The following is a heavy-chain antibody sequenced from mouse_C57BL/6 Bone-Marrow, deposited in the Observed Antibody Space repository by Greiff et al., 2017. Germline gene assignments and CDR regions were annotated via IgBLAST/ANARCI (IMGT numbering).Heavy chain of an antibody. CDR1: GYTFTSYG. CDR2: IYPRSGNT. Sequence: VKLQQSGAELARPGASVKLSCKASGYTFTSYGISWVKQRTGQGLECIGEIYPRSGNTYYNEKFKGKATLTADKSSSTAYMELRSLTSEDSAVYFCARYGTNPFAYWGQGTLVTVSA. CDR3: ARYGTNPFAY. V-gene: IGHV1-81*01. J-gene: IGHJ3*01. D-gene: IGHD2-1*01.